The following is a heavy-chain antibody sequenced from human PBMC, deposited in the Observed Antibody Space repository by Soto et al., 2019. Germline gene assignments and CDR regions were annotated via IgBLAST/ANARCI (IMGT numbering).Heavy chain of an antibody. Sequence: SVKVSCKASGGTFSSYAISWVRQAPGQGLEWMGGIIPIFGTTNYAQKFQGRVTITADESTSTAYMELSSLRSEDTAVYYCARTGQQLAYYFDYWGQGTLVTVSS. CDR1: GGTFSSYA. V-gene: IGHV1-69*13. CDR2: IIPIFGTT. D-gene: IGHD6-13*01. CDR3: ARTGQQLAYYFDY. J-gene: IGHJ4*02.